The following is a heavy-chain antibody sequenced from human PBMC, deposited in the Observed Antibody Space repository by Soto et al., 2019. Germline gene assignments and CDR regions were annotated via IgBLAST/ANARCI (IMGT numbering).Heavy chain of an antibody. V-gene: IGHV1-18*01. J-gene: IGHJ4*02. CDR3: ARDQVRATGDC. D-gene: IGHD1-26*01. CDR2: ISAYNGNR. CDR1: GYTFTSYG. Sequence: ASVKVSCKASGYTFTSYGISWVRQAPGQGLEWMGWISAYNGNRNYAQKVQGRVTMTTDTSTNAAYMEMRSLRSDDTDAYSCARDQVRATGDCWGQGTRVSVSS.